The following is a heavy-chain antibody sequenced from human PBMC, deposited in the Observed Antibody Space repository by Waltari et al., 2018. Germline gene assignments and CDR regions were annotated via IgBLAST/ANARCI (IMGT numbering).Heavy chain of an antibody. J-gene: IGHJ4*02. CDR3: AREIYGGNSRPYDY. Sequence: QVQLQESGTGLVKPSETLSPTCTVSGGSIPAYYWSWIRQPPGKGLEWIGHIYYNGNTDYNPSRKSRVTTSVDTSKNQFSLKLSSVTAADTAVYYCAREIYGGNSRPYDYWGQGTLVTVSS. D-gene: IGHD4-17*01. CDR1: GGSIPAYY. V-gene: IGHV4-59*01. CDR2: IYYNGNT.